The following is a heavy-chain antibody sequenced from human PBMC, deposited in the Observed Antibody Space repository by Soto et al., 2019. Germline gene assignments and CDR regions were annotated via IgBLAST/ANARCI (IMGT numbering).Heavy chain of an antibody. J-gene: IGHJ5*02. CDR3: AHTDWELLNWFDP. CDR1: GFSLTTRGLG. Sequence: QITLTESGPPLVQPTQTLRLTCSFSGFSLTTRGLGVAWFRQPPGKALEWLAVIYWDEDKRYSPLLKTRLTVAKDTSKNQVVLSMTNMDPVDTGTFYCAHTDWELLNWFDPWGQGIHVTVSS. V-gene: IGHV2-5*02. CDR2: IYWDEDK. D-gene: IGHD3-9*01.